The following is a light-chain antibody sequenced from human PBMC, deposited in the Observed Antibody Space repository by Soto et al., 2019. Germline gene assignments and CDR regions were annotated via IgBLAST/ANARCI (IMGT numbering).Light chain of an antibody. Sequence: DIQMTQFPSTLSASIGDRVTITCRASQSISVWMAWYKQIPGKAPQLLIYDASNLQSGVPSRFSGAGSGTEFTLTVSSLQPDDSATYYCQQYESFSATFGPGTKV. CDR3: QQYESFSAT. CDR1: QSISVW. V-gene: IGKV1-5*01. J-gene: IGKJ1*01. CDR2: DAS.